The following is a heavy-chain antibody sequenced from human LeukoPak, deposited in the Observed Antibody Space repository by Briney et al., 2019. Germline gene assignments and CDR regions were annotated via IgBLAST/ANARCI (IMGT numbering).Heavy chain of an antibody. CDR1: GYTFTGYY. CDR3: ARVSPTYSGYDRRAVNWFDP. D-gene: IGHD5-12*01. V-gene: IGHV1-2*02. Sequence: ASVKVSCKASGYTFTGYYMHWVRQASGQGLEWMGWINPNSGGTNYAQKFQGRVTMTRDTSISTAYMELSRLRSDDTAVYYCARVSPTYSGYDRRAVNWFDPWGQGTLVTVSS. CDR2: INPNSGGT. J-gene: IGHJ5*02.